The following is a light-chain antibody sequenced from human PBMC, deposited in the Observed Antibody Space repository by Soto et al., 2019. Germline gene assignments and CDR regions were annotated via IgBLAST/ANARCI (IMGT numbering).Light chain of an antibody. CDR1: SSDVGGYNY. CDR3: SSYTSTTTLGV. J-gene: IGLJ1*01. V-gene: IGLV2-14*01. Sequence: QSALTQPASVSGSPGQSITISCTGTSSDVGGYNYVSWYQQHPGTAPKLMIYEVSHRPSGVSNRFSGSKSGNTASLTISGLQAEDEADYYCSSYTSTTTLGVFGTGTKLTVL. CDR2: EVS.